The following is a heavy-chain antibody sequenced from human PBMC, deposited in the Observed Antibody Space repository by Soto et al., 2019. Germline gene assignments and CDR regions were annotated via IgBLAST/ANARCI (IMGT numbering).Heavy chain of an antibody. CDR1: GYSFSSYS. V-gene: IGHV1-18*01. J-gene: IGHJ4*02. Sequence: QVQLVQSGPEVKKPGASVKVSCKASGYSFSSYSIPWVRQAPGQGLEWMGWISAYSGNTHFAQNFQDRVILTTDTSTNTAYMELRSLKSDDTAIYYCARERGGFDYFDYWGQGTQVTVSS. CDR3: ARERGGFDYFDY. CDR2: ISAYSGNT. D-gene: IGHD5-12*01.